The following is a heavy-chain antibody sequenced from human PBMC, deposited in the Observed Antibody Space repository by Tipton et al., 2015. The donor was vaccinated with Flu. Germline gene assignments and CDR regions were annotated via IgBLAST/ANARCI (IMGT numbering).Heavy chain of an antibody. CDR3: ARVLPDYGDYVDY. CDR1: GGSISSSSYY. V-gene: IGHV4-39*07. D-gene: IGHD4-17*01. CDR2: IYYSGST. J-gene: IGHJ4*02. Sequence: LSLTCTVSGGSISSSSYYWGWIRQPPGKGLEWIGSIYYSGSTYYNPSLKSRVTISVDTSKNQFSLKLSSVTAADTAVYYCARVLPDYGDYVDYWGQGTLVTVSS.